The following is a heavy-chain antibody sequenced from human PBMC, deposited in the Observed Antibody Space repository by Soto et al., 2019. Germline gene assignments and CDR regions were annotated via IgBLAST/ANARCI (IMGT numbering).Heavy chain of an antibody. CDR3: ASGEGRNGHDTRFDY. V-gene: IGHV3-30*03. CDR1: GFAFSYYG. Sequence: QRPLGESGGGVVQPGMSLRASCATSGFAFSYYGIHWQLQAPGKGLEWVADISHDGKDKCYADSVKSRFTISRDNSENTLYLQMNGLRSEDTAVYFCASGEGRNGHDTRFDYFGQGTLVTASS. J-gene: IGHJ4*02. D-gene: IGHD3-10*01. CDR2: ISHDGKDK.